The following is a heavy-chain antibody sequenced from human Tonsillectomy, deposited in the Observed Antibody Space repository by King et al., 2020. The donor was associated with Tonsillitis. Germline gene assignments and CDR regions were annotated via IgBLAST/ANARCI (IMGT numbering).Heavy chain of an antibody. V-gene: IGHV3-30-3*01. Sequence: VQLVESGGGVVQPGRSLRLSCAASGFTFSSYAMHWVRQAPGKGLEWVAVISYDGSNKYYPDSVKGRFTISRDNSKNTLYLQMNSLRAEDTAVYYCARGPYDSLQFDPWGQGTLVTVSS. CDR1: GFTFSSYA. D-gene: IGHD3-3*01. CDR3: ARGPYDSLQFDP. CDR2: ISYDGSNK. J-gene: IGHJ5*02.